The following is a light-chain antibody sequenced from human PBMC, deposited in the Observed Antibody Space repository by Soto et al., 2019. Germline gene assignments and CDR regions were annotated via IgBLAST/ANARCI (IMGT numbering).Light chain of an antibody. CDR2: DVS. Sequence: QSVLTQPASVSGSPGQSITISCTGTSSDVGGYNYVSWYQHHPVKAPKLMIYDVSNRPSGVSNRFSGSKSGNTASLTISGLQAEDEADYYCSSYTSISTVVFGGGTKLTVL. CDR1: SSDVGGYNY. J-gene: IGLJ2*01. V-gene: IGLV2-14*03. CDR3: SSYTSISTVV.